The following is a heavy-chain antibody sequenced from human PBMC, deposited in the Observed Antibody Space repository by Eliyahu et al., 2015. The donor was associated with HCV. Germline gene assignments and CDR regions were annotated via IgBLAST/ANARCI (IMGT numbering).Heavy chain of an antibody. Sequence: GNSAIYADSVRGRFTISRDNSKNTLFLQMNSLIAEDTATYYCASRVMYASSYWGQGTLVTVSS. CDR2: GNSA. D-gene: IGHD2-8*02. CDR3: ASRVMYASSY. V-gene: IGHV3-23*01. J-gene: IGHJ4*02.